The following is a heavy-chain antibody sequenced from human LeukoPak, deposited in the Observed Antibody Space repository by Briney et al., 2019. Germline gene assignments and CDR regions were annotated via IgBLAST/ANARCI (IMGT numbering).Heavy chain of an antibody. V-gene: IGHV1-69*13. CDR2: IISIFNTA. J-gene: IGHJ5*02. Sequence: GASVKVSCKASGGTFNNYAISWVRQAPGQGLEWMGGIISIFNTAKYAQRFQGRVTITADESTSTAYMELSSLRSEDTAVYYCARWTSPITIFVGDVGEFDPWGQGTLVTVSS. CDR3: ARWTSPITIFVGDVGEFDP. D-gene: IGHD3-3*01. CDR1: GGTFNNYA.